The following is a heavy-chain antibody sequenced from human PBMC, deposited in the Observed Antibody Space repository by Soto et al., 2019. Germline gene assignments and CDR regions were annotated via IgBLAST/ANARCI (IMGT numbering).Heavy chain of an antibody. CDR1: GFTFSSYA. D-gene: IGHD1-26*01. CDR2: ISYDGSNK. CDR3: ARAWEPIRTLAGY. J-gene: IGHJ4*02. V-gene: IGHV3-30-3*01. Sequence: QVQLVESGGGVVQPGRSLRLSCAASGFTFSSYAMHWVRQAPGKGLEWVAVISYDGSNKYYADSVKGRFTISRDNSKNTLYLQMNSLRAEDTAVYYCARAWEPIRTLAGYWGQGTLVTVSS.